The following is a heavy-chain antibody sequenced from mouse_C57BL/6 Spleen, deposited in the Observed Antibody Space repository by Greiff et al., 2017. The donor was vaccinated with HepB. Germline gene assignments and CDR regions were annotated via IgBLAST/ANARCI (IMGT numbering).Heavy chain of an antibody. CDR2: IYPGDGDT. Sequence: VKLHESGAELVKPGASVKISCKASGYAFSSYWMNWVKQRPGKGLEWIGQIYPGDGDTNYNGKFKGKATLTADTSSSTAYMPLSSLNSEDSAVYFCASYYSNYQSWFAYWGQGTLVTVSA. V-gene: IGHV1-80*01. CDR1: GYAFSSYW. J-gene: IGHJ3*01. D-gene: IGHD2-5*01. CDR3: ASYYSNYQSWFAY.